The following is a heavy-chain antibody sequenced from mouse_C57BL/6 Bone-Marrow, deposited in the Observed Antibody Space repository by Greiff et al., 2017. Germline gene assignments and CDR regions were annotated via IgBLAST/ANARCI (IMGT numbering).Heavy chain of an antibody. D-gene: IGHD1-1*01. CDR3: AKGDYSMDY. V-gene: IGHV14-4*01. CDR2: IDPENGDT. CDR1: GFNIKDDY. J-gene: IGHJ4*01. Sequence: EVQLQQSGAELVRPGASVKLSCTASGFNIKDDYMHWVKQRPEQGLEWIGWIDPENGDTEYASKFQGKATITADTSSNTAYLQLSSLTSEDTAVYYCAKGDYSMDYWGQGTSVTVSS.